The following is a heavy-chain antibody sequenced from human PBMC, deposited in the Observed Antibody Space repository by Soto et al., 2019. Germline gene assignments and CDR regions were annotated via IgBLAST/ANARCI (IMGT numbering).Heavy chain of an antibody. V-gene: IGHV6-1*01. CDR3: ASAAGSESYYAFDI. J-gene: IGHJ3*02. D-gene: IGHD3-10*01. CDR2: TYYRSQLYT. CDR1: GDSVSSNNAA. Sequence: SQTLSLTCAISGDSVSSNNAAWNWIRQSPSRGLEWLGRTYYRSQLYTDYGISVKSRIIINPDTANNQLSLQLNSVTPDDTAVYYCASAAGSESYYAFDIWGQGTVVTVSS.